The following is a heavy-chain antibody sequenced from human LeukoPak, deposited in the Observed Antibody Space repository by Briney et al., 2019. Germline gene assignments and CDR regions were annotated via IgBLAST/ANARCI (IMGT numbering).Heavy chain of an antibody. CDR1: GYTFTSYD. D-gene: IGHD3-22*01. J-gene: IGHJ3*02. V-gene: IGHV1-8*03. CDR3: ARGLTRGAVVGARDAFDI. Sequence: GASVKLSCKASGYTFTSYDINWVRQATGQGLEWMGWMNPNSGNTGYAQKFPGRVTITTNTSISTAYMELSSLRSEDTAVYYCARGLTRGAVVGARDAFDIWGQGTMVTVSS. CDR2: MNPNSGNT.